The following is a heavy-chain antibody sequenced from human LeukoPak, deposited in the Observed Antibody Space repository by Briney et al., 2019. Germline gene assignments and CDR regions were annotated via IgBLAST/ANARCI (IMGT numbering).Heavy chain of an antibody. CDR3: ARDGVLLWFGEPRTVLDY. V-gene: IGHV1-69*05. D-gene: IGHD3-10*01. J-gene: IGHJ4*02. CDR1: GGTFSSYA. CDR2: IIPIFGTA. Sequence: SVKVSCKASGGTFSSYAISWVRQAPGQGLEWMGGIIPIFGTANYAQKLQGRVTMTTDTSTSTAYMEPRSLRSDDTAVYYCARDGVLLWFGEPRTVLDYWGQGTLVTVSS.